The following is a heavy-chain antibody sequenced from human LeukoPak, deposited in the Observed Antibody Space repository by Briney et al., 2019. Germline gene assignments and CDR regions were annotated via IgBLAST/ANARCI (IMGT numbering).Heavy chain of an antibody. D-gene: IGHD3-9*01. CDR3: ARELRYFDWLLTY. CDR1: GFTFSSYA. Sequence: PGGSLRLSCAASGFTFSSYAMSWVRQAPGKGLEWVSAISGSGGSTYYADSVRGRFTISRDNSKNTLYLQMNSLRAEDTAVYYCARELRYFDWLLTYWGQGTLVTVSS. J-gene: IGHJ4*02. CDR2: ISGSGGST. V-gene: IGHV3-23*01.